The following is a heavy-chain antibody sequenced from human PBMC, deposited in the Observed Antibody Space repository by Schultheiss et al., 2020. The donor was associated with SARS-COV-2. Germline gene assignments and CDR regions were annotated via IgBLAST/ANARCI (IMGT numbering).Heavy chain of an antibody. CDR3: ARHSLDSSGYPGLDY. CDR1: GGSISTSNYY. CDR2: ISYSGTT. J-gene: IGHJ4*02. Sequence: SETLSLTCTVSGGSISTSNYYWGWIRQAPGKGLEYIAIISYSGTTYYRPSLKSRATIYIDASRNQFSLKLSSVTAADTAVYYCARHSLDSSGYPGLDYWGQGTLVTVSS. D-gene: IGHD3-22*01. V-gene: IGHV4-39*01.